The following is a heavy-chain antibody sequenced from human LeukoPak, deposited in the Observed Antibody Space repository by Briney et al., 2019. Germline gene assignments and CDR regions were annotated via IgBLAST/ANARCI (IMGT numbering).Heavy chain of an antibody. CDR2: ISAYNGNT. V-gene: IGHV1-18*01. D-gene: IGHD6-13*01. Sequence: ASVKVSCKASGYTFTSYGISWVRQAPGQVLEGMGWISAYNGNTNYAQKLQGRVTMTTDTSTSTAYMELRSLRSDDTAVYYCARDHLRRIAAAGTDYWGQGTLVTVSS. CDR3: ARDHLRRIAAAGTDY. CDR1: GYTFTSYG. J-gene: IGHJ4*02.